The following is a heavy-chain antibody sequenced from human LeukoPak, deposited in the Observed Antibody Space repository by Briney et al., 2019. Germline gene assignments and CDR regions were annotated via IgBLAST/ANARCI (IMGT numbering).Heavy chain of an antibody. Sequence: GASVKVSCKASGYTFTNYGVSWVRQAPGQGLEWMGWISGYNGYTNYAQKFQFRVTMTTDTSTSTAYMELRSLTSDDTAVYYCAREDIIVVPPSRPFDPWGQGTLVTVSS. D-gene: IGHD2-2*01. V-gene: IGHV1-18*01. J-gene: IGHJ5*02. CDR2: ISGYNGYT. CDR1: GYTFTNYG. CDR3: AREDIIVVPPSRPFDP.